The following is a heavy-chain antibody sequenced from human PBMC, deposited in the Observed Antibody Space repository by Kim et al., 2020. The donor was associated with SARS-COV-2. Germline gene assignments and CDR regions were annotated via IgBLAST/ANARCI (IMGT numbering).Heavy chain of an antibody. CDR2: INPNSGGT. CDR3: ARALDSSGYYPLDYYYYGMDV. CDR1: GYTFTGYY. V-gene: IGHV1-2*02. D-gene: IGHD3-22*01. Sequence: ASVKVSCKASGYTFTGYYMHWVRQAPGQGLEWMGWINPNSGGTNYAQKFQGRVTMTRDTSISTAYMELSRLRSDDTAVYYCARALDSSGYYPLDYYYYGMDVWCQGTTVTVSS. J-gene: IGHJ6*02.